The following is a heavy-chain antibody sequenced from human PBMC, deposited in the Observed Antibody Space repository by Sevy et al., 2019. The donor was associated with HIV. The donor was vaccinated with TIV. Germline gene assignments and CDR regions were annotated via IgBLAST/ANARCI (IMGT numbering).Heavy chain of an antibody. CDR3: ARDNYGDFLHYFDY. CDR2: ISSSRSTI. V-gene: IGHV3-48*01. CDR1: GFTFSSYS. Sequence: GWSLRLSCAASGFTFSSYSMNWIRQAPGKGLQWVSYISSSRSTIYYADSVKGRFTISRDNAKNSLYLQMNSLRVEYTAVYYCARDNYGDFLHYFDYWGQGTWVTVSS. D-gene: IGHD4-17*01. J-gene: IGHJ4*02.